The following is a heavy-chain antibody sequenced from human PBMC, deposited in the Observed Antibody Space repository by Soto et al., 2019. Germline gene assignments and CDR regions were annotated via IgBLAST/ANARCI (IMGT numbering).Heavy chain of an antibody. J-gene: IGHJ4*02. D-gene: IGHD4-17*01. CDR2: ISWNSGNI. Sequence: EVQLVESGGGLVQPGRSLRLSCAASGFAFDDYAMHWVRQAPGKGLEWVSGISWNSGNIGYADSVKGRFTVSRDNAKSSLYLQMNSLRAEDTALYYCATFRTGTTPFDYWAREPWSPSPQ. CDR1: GFAFDDYA. V-gene: IGHV3-9*01. CDR3: ATFRTGTTPFDY.